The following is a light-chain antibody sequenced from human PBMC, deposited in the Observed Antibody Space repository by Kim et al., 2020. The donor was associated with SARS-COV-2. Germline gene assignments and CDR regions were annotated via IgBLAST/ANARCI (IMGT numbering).Light chain of an antibody. CDR3: GTWDGSLSVGV. Sequence: GTQVTSSCSGSSSNVGNNYVSWYQHFPGTAPKLLIYDNNTRPSGIPERFSGSKSGTSATLGITGLQTGDEADYYCGTWDGSLSVGVFGGGTQLTVL. V-gene: IGLV1-51*01. CDR1: SSNVGNNY. CDR2: DNN. J-gene: IGLJ2*01.